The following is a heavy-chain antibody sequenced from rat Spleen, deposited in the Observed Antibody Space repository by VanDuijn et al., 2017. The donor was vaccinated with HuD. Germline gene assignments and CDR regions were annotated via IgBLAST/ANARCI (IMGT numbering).Heavy chain of an antibody. Sequence: EVQLVESGGGLVQPGRSMKLSCAASGFTFSDYYMAWVRQAPKKGLEWVASISYEGSSTYYGDSVKGRFTISRDNAKTTLYLQMNSLRSEDTASYFCARHEMVTGYFDYWGQGVMVTVSS. CDR2: ISYEGSST. J-gene: IGHJ2*01. CDR3: ARHEMVTGYFDY. D-gene: IGHD1-1*01. CDR1: GFTFSDYY. V-gene: IGHV5-22*01.